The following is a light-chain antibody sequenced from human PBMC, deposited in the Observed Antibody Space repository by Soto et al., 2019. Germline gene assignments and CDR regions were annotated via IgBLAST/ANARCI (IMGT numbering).Light chain of an antibody. J-gene: IGKJ5*01. V-gene: IGKV3-20*01. CDR3: QEYGSSSEIT. CDR2: GAS. CDR1: QIVNGNY. Sequence: EIVLTQSAGTVSWSPGESATLSCMAIQIVNGNYLAWYQQKPGQPPRLLIYGASNRATGFPDRFSGSGSGTDFTLTINRLEPEDFAVYFCQEYGSSSEITFGQGTRVEIK.